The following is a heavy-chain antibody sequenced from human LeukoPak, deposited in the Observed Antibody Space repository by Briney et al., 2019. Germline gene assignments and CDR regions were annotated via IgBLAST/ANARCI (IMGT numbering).Heavy chain of an antibody. CDR2: VSGSGGST. J-gene: IGHJ4*02. Sequence: GGSLRLSCVASGFTFHTYAMSWVRQAPGKGLEWVSAVSGSGGSTYYADSVKGRFTISRDNSKNTLYLQMNSLRAEDTAVFYCAVTYLLPFDYWGQGTLVTVSS. CDR3: AVTYLLPFDY. CDR1: GFTFHTYA. D-gene: IGHD2-2*02. V-gene: IGHV3-23*01.